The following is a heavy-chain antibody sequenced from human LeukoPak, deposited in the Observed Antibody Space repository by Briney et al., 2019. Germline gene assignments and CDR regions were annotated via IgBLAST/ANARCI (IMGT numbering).Heavy chain of an antibody. CDR3: ARHPYYYDSSGYYYFDY. Sequence: GESLKISCKGSGYSFTTYWIGWVRQMPGKGLEWMGILFPGDSETLYSASFQGQVTISADKSISTAYLQWSSLKASDTAMYYCARHPYYYDSSGYYYFDYWGQGTLVTVSS. V-gene: IGHV5-51*01. D-gene: IGHD3-22*01. J-gene: IGHJ4*02. CDR1: GYSFTTYW. CDR2: LFPGDSET.